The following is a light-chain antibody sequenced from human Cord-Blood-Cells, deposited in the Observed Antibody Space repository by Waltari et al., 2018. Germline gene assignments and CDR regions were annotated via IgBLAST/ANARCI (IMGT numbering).Light chain of an antibody. CDR1: QSISSY. J-gene: IGKJ1*01. CDR2: AAS. Sequence: DIQIHQSPSSLSASVGDRVTITCRASQSISSYLNWYQQKPGKAPKLLIYAASSLQSGVPSRFSGSGSGTDFTLTISSLQPEDFATYYCQQSYSTPPTFGQGTKVEIK. CDR3: QQSYSTPPT. V-gene: IGKV1-39*01.